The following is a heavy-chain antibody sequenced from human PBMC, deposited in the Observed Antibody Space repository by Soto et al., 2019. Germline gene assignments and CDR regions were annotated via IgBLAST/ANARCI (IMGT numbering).Heavy chain of an antibody. Sequence: GGSLRLSCAASGFTFSSYAMSWVRQAPGKGLEWVGRIKSKTDGGTTDYAAPVKGRFTISRDDSKNTLYLQMNSLKTEDTAVYYCTTELHGYDPIDYWGQGTLVTVSS. CDR3: TTELHGYDPIDY. D-gene: IGHD5-12*01. J-gene: IGHJ4*02. CDR1: GFTFSSYA. CDR2: IKSKTDGGTT. V-gene: IGHV3-15*01.